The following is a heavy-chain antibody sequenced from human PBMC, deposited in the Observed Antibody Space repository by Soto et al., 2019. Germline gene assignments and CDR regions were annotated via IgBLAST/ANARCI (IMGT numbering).Heavy chain of an antibody. J-gene: IGHJ5*02. D-gene: IGHD3-22*01. V-gene: IGHV4-39*01. CDR1: VGSISISSYY. CDR2: IYYSGST. Sequence: QLQLQDSAPGLVKPSETLSLTATVSVGSISISSYYWGGIRQPPGKGLEGMGSIYYSGSTYYNPSLKSRVTISVDTSKNQFSLKLSSVTAADTAVYYCARHRNYDSSGYYYEGSTVFDPWGQGTLVTVSS. CDR3: ARHRNYDSSGYYYEGSTVFDP.